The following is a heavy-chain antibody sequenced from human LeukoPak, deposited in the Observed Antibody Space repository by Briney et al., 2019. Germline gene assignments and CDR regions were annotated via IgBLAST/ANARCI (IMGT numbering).Heavy chain of an antibody. CDR2: IWYDGSKT. CDR3: ARDDCSTTPCYAY. J-gene: IGHJ4*02. D-gene: IGHD2-2*01. Sequence: GRSLGLSCTTSGFTFTNYGINWVRQAPGKGLEWVAAIWYDGSKTSSTDSVKGRFTVSRDISKNTVYLQMNGLKAEDTAVYYCARDDCSTTPCYAYWGQGTLVTVSS. V-gene: IGHV3-33*01. CDR1: GFTFTNYG.